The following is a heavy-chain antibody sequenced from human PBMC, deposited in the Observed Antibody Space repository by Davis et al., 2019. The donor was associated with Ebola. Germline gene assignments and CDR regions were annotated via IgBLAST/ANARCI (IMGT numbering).Heavy chain of an antibody. D-gene: IGHD4-17*01. Sequence: GGSLRLSCAASGFTFTSYGMHWVRQAPGKGLEWAAIIWSDENNKYYAESVKGRFTVSRDNSKNTVFLQMHSLRAEDTGVYYCARDGDYGEYGIDYWGQGTLVTVSS. J-gene: IGHJ4*02. CDR1: GFTFTSYG. CDR2: IWSDENNK. CDR3: ARDGDYGEYGIDY. V-gene: IGHV3-33*01.